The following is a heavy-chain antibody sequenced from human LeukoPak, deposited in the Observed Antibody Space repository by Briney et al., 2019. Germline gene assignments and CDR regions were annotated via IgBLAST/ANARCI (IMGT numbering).Heavy chain of an antibody. J-gene: IGHJ4*02. CDR1: GFTFSSYG. D-gene: IGHD5-18*01. CDR2: ISYDGSNK. V-gene: IGHV3-30*18. Sequence: GGSLRLSCAASGFTFSSYGMHWVRQAPGKGLEWVAVISYDGSNKYYADSVKGRFTISRDNSKNTLYLQMNSLRAEDTAVYYCAKDLGYSYGETNDYWGQGTLVTVSS. CDR3: AKDLGYSYGETNDY.